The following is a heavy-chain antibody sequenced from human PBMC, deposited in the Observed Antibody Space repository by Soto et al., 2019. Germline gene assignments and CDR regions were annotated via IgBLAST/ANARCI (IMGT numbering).Heavy chain of an antibody. CDR3: GSGTTIRY. V-gene: IGHV4-59*01. CDR2: IYYSGST. Sequence: QVQLQESGPGLVKPSETLSLTCTVSGGSISSYYWSWIRQPPGKGLEWIGYIYYSGSTNYNPSLKSRVTISVDTSKNQFSLKLSSVTAADTAVYYCGSGTTIRYWGQGTLVTVSS. J-gene: IGHJ4*02. CDR1: GGSISSYY. D-gene: IGHD1-1*01.